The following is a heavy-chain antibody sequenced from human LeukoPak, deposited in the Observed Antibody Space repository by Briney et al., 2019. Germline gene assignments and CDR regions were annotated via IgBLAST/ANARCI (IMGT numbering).Heavy chain of an antibody. CDR1: GGSFSGYS. J-gene: IGHJ5*02. D-gene: IGHD6-25*01. CDR2: INHSGST. Sequence: PSETLSLTCAVYGGSFSGYSWTWIRQPPGKGLEWIGEINHSGSTNYNASLTSRVTISADTSQNQFSLKLSSVTAEDTAVYYCAKDGGSGENWFDPWGQGTLVTVSS. V-gene: IGHV4-34*01. CDR3: AKDGGSGENWFDP.